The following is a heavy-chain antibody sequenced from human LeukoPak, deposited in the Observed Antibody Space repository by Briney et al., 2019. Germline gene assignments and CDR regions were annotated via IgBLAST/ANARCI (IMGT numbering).Heavy chain of an antibody. D-gene: IGHD3-9*01. CDR2: ISADNGNT. CDR3: ARDYFKWSTFDY. CDR1: GYTFTSYA. J-gene: IGHJ4*02. Sequence: ASVKVSCKASGYTFTSYAISWVRQAPGQGLEWMGWISADNGNTDYAQRFQGRVTMTTDTSTSTAYMELRSLRSDDTAVYYCARDYFKWSTFDYWGQGTLVTVSS. V-gene: IGHV1-18*01.